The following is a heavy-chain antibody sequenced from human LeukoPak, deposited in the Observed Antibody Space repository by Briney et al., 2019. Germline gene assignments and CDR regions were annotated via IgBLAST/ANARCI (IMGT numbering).Heavy chain of an antibody. CDR1: GGSFSGYY. CDR3: ASGPXXXYFDY. CDR2: IYYSGST. V-gene: IGHV4-31*11. J-gene: IGHJ4*02. Sequence: ASETLSLTCAVYGGSFSGYYWSWIRQHPGKGLEWIGYIYYSGSTYYNPSLKSRVTISVDTSKNQFSLKPSSVTAADTAVYYCASGPXXXYFDYWGQGTLVTVSS.